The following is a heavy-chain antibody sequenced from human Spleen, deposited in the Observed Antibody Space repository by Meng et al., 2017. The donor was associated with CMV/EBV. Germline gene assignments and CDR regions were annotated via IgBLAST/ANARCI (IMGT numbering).Heavy chain of an antibody. V-gene: IGHV3-30*04. Sequence: GGSLRLSCAASGFTFSTYSMHWVRQAPGKGLEWVGIISHDGSSEFYADSVKGRFTDSRDNSKNTLYLQMNSLRPEDTAVYFCAREGEQWLVLRGEKLDQWGQGTLVTVSS. CDR2: ISHDGSSE. J-gene: IGHJ4*02. D-gene: IGHD6-19*01. CDR1: GFTFSTYS. CDR3: AREGEQWLVLRGEKLDQ.